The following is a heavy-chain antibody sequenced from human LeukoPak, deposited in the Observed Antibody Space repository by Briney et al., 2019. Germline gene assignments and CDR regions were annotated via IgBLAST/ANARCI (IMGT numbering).Heavy chain of an antibody. D-gene: IGHD2-15*01. J-gene: IGHJ5*02. Sequence: ASVKVSCKASGYTFTSYYMHWVRQAPGQGLEWMGIINPSGGSTSYAQKFQGRVTMTRDTSISTAYMELSRLRSDDTAVYYCARVQRGGQNWFDPWGQGTLVTVSS. CDR2: INPSGGST. V-gene: IGHV1-46*01. CDR1: GYTFTSYY. CDR3: ARVQRGGQNWFDP.